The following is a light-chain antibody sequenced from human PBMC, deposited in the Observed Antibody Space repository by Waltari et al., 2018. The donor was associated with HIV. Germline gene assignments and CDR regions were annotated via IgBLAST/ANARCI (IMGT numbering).Light chain of an antibody. CDR3: QQSYTTPRIT. CDR2: AAS. V-gene: IGKV1-39*01. Sequence: DIQMTQSPSSLSASVGDRVSITCRASQSIISYLNWYQQKPGKAPKLLIYAASSLQSGVPSRFSGSGSGTVFTLTISSLQPEDFATYYCQQSYTTPRITFGQGTRLEIK. J-gene: IGKJ5*01. CDR1: QSIISY.